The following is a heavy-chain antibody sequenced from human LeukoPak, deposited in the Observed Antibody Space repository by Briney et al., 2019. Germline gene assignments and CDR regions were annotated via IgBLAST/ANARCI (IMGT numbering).Heavy chain of an antibody. CDR2: ISGSGGST. CDR3: AKNLNVVVGATSGY. J-gene: IGHJ4*02. Sequence: PGGSLRLSCAASGFTFNSYAMSWVRQAPGKGLEWVSAISGSGGSTYYADSVKGRFTISRDNSKNTLYLQMNSQRAEDTAVYYCAKNLNVVVGATSGYWGQGTLVTVSS. V-gene: IGHV3-23*01. CDR1: GFTFNSYA. D-gene: IGHD1-26*01.